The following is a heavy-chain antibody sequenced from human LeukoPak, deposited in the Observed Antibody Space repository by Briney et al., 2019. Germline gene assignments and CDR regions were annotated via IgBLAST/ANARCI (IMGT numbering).Heavy chain of an antibody. V-gene: IGHV3-23*01. D-gene: IGHD3-3*01. CDR2: ISGSGGST. CDR3: AKDPAPYYDFWSGYYISGMDV. J-gene: IGHJ6*02. Sequence: GSLRLSCAASGFTFSSYAMSWVRQAPGKGLEWVSAISGSGGSTYYADSVKGRFTISRDNSKNTLYLQMNSLRAEDTAVYYCAKDPAPYYDFWSGYYISGMDVWGQGTTVTVSS. CDR1: GFTFSSYA.